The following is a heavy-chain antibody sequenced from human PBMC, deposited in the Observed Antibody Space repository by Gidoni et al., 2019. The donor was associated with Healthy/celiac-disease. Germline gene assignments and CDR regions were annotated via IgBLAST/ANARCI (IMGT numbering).Heavy chain of an antibody. V-gene: IGHV3-23*01. CDR1: GCTFSSGA. Sequence: EVQLLESGGGLVEPGGSLRRSCAASGCTFSSGAMSWVRQAPGKGLEWVSAISGSGGSTYYADSVKGRFTISRDNSKNTLYLQMNSLRAEDTAVYYCAKDVITMVRGVMEYWGQGTLVTVSS. CDR3: AKDVITMVRGVMEY. J-gene: IGHJ4*02. D-gene: IGHD3-10*01. CDR2: ISGSGGST.